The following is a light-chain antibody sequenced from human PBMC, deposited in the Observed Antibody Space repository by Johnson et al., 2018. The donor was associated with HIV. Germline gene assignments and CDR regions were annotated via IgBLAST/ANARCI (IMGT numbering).Light chain of an antibody. CDR3: GVWDASLTPRYV. CDR2: EDN. Sequence: QSVLTQPPSVSAAPGQKVTISCSGSSSNIGNNYVSWYQQLPGTAPKLLIYEDNKRPSGIPDRFSGSKSGATASLGISGLQPGDEADYYCGVWDASLTPRYVFGTGTTIAVL. J-gene: IGLJ1*01. CDR1: SSNIGNNY. V-gene: IGLV1-51*01.